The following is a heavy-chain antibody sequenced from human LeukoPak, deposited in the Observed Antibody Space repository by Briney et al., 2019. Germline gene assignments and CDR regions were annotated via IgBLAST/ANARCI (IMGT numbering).Heavy chain of an antibody. CDR3: ARDLRYSYEFHPPSRYDY. CDR2: INPSAGST. D-gene: IGHD5-18*01. J-gene: IGHJ4*02. Sequence: ASVKVSCKASGYTFTKYYIHWVRQAPGQGLEWMGIINPSAGSTNYAQKFQGRVTLTRDTSTSTAYMELRSLRSDDTAVYYCARDLRYSYEFHPPSRYDYWGQGTLVTVSS. V-gene: IGHV1-46*01. CDR1: GYTFTKYY.